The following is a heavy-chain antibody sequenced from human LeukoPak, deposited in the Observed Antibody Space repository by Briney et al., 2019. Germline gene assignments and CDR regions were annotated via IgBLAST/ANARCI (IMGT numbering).Heavy chain of an antibody. V-gene: IGHV4-59*01. CDR1: GGSISSYY. J-gene: IGHJ3*02. CDR2: IYYSGST. Sequence: SETLSLTCTVSGGSISSYYWSWIRQPPGKGLEWIGYIYYSGSTNYNPSLKSRVTISVDTSKNQFSLKLSSVTAADTAVYYCASHDFWGLSAFDIWGQGTMVTVSS. CDR3: ASHDFWGLSAFDI. D-gene: IGHD3-3*01.